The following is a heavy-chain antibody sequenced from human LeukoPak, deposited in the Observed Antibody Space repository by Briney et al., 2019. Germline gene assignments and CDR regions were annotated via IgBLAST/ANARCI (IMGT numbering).Heavy chain of an antibody. CDR1: GGSVSSGGYS. J-gene: IGHJ6*02. CDR3: ARESRRGGYYDSSGYRMDV. CDR2: IYHSGST. Sequence: PSQTLSLTCAVSGGSVSSGGYSWSWIRQPPGTGLEWIGYIYHSGSTYYNPSLKSRVTISVDRSKNQFSLKLSSVTAADTAVYYCARESRRGGYYDSSGYRMDVWGQGTTVTVSS. D-gene: IGHD3-22*01. V-gene: IGHV4-30-2*01.